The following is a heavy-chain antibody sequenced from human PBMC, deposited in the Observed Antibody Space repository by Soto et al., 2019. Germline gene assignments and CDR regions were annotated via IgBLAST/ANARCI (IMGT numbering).Heavy chain of an antibody. J-gene: IGHJ4*02. V-gene: IGHV3-30*18. CDR3: AQVPRYTVTPPDDY. Sequence: QVQLVESGGGVVQPGRSLRLSCVASGFIFGSYGMHCVRQAPGEGLELVEVISYDGTNKYYADSVKGRFTISRDNSKNTLWLQMNSLRAEDTAVYYCAQVPRYTVTPPDDYWGQGTLVTVSS. CDR2: ISYDGTNK. CDR1: GFIFGSYG. D-gene: IGHD4-17*01.